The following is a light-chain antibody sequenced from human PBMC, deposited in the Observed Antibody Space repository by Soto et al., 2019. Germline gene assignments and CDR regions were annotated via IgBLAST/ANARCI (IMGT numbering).Light chain of an antibody. Sequence: DVVMTQTPLSLSVAPEQPASISCKSSQSLLHITGETFLFLYLQKPGQSPQLLIYEVSTRVSGVPDRFSGSGSGTDFTLEISRVETDDVGIYYCMQSTQLPPTFGQGTRLEI. V-gene: IGKV2D-29*02. CDR3: MQSTQLPPT. CDR2: EVS. CDR1: QSLLHITGETF. J-gene: IGKJ5*01.